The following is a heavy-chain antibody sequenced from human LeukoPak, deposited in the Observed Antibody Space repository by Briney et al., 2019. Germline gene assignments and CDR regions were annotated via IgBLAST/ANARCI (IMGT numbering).Heavy chain of an antibody. CDR2: INPSGGST. CDR3: ARGAIFGVTPRGYGMDV. Sequence: ASVKVSCKASGYTFTSYYMHWVRQAPGQGLEWMGIINPSGGSTSYAQKFQGRVSMTRDTSIGTLYMELNSLRSEDTAVYYCARGAIFGVTPRGYGMDVWGQGTTVTVSS. J-gene: IGHJ6*02. D-gene: IGHD3-3*01. CDR1: GYTFTSYY. V-gene: IGHV1-46*01.